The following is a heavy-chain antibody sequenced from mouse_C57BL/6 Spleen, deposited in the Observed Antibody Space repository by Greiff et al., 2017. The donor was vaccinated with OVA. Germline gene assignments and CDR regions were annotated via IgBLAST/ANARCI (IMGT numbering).Heavy chain of an antibody. D-gene: IGHD3-2*02. V-gene: IGHV1-15*01. CDR1: GYTFTDYE. J-gene: IGHJ3*01. Sequence: VQLQQSGAELVRPGASVTLSCKASGYTFTDYEMHWVKQTPVHGLEWIGAIDPETGGTAYNQKFKGKAILTADKSSSTAYMELRSLTSEDSAVYYCTRGDSSGYVGFAYWGQGTLVTVFA. CDR2: IDPETGGT. CDR3: TRGDSSGYVGFAY.